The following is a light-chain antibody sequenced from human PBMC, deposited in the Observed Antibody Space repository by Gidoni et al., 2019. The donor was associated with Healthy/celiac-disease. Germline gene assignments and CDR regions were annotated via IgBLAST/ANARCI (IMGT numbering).Light chain of an antibody. CDR2: DAS. Sequence: DIQMTKSPSTLSASVGDRVTITFRASQSISSWLAWDQQKPGKAPKLLIYDASSLESGVPSRFSGSGSGTEFTLTISSLQPDDFATYYCQQYNSYSWTFGQGTKVEIK. CDR1: QSISSW. J-gene: IGKJ1*01. V-gene: IGKV1-5*01. CDR3: QQYNSYSWT.